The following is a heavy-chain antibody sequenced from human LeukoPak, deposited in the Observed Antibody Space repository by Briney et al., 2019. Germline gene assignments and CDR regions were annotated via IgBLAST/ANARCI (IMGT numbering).Heavy chain of an antibody. Sequence: SETLSLTCTVSGGSISSYYWSWIRQPAGKGLEWIGRIYTSGSTNYNPSLKSRVTISVDTSKNQFSLKLSSVTAADTAVYYCARPRYYYDSSGYYYEGYFDLWGRGTLVTVSS. D-gene: IGHD3-22*01. V-gene: IGHV4-4*07. CDR2: IYTSGST. CDR1: GGSISSYY. CDR3: ARPRYYYDSSGYYYEGYFDL. J-gene: IGHJ2*01.